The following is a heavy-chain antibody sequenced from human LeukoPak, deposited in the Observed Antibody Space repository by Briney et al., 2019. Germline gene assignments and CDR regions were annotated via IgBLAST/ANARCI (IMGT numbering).Heavy chain of an antibody. CDR1: GFTFSSYA. J-gene: IGHJ4*02. V-gene: IGHV3-23*01. CDR2: ISGSGGST. D-gene: IGHD3-9*01. Sequence: GGSLRLSCAASGFTFSSYAMSWVRQAPGKGLEWVSAISGSGGSTYYADSVKGRFTISRDNSKNTLYLQMNSLRAEDTAVYYCARGNVLRYFDWLPREYYFDYWGQGTLVTVSS. CDR3: ARGNVLRYFDWLPREYYFDY.